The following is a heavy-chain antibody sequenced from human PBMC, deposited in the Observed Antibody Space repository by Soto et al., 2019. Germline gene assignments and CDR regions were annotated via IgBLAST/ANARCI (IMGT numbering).Heavy chain of an antibody. Sequence: GGSLRLSCAASGFTFSSYAMHWVRQAPGKGLEWVAVISYDGSNKYYADSVKGRFTISRDNSKNTLYLQMNSLRAEDTAVYYCARDRQGFWSGYGGGYFDYWGQGTLVTVSS. V-gene: IGHV3-30-3*01. CDR3: ARDRQGFWSGYGGGYFDY. D-gene: IGHD3-3*01. J-gene: IGHJ4*02. CDR2: ISYDGSNK. CDR1: GFTFSSYA.